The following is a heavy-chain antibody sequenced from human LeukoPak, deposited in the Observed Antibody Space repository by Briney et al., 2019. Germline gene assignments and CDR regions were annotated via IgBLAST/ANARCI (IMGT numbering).Heavy chain of an antibody. V-gene: IGHV3-23*01. CDR2: ISGSGGNT. CDR1: GFSFSNYA. Sequence: PGGSLRLSCAVSGFSFSNYAMSWVRQFPGKGLEWVSGISGSGGNTYYADSVKGRFTISRDNSKNTLYLQMNSLRAEDTAVYYCAKEGAALRQQLVRGRGGIDYWGQGTLVTVSS. J-gene: IGHJ4*02. CDR3: AKEGAALRQQLVRGRGGIDY. D-gene: IGHD6-13*01.